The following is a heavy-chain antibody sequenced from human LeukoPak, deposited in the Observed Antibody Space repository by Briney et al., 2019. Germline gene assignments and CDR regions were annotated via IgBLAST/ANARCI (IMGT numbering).Heavy chain of an antibody. Sequence: SETLSLTCTVSGGSISSYCWSWIRQPPGKGLEWIGYIYYSGSTNYNPSLKSRVTISVDTSKNQFSLKLSSVTAADTAVYYCARGKPYYYYYYMDVWGKGTTVTVSS. CDR2: IYYSGST. CDR1: GGSISSYC. V-gene: IGHV4-59*01. J-gene: IGHJ6*03. CDR3: ARGKPYYYYYYMDV.